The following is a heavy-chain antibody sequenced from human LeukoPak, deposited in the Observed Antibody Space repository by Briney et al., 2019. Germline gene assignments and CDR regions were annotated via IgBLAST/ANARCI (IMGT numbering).Heavy chain of an antibody. CDR1: GFTFSDYG. Sequence: GGSLGLSCAASGFTFSDYGMHWVRQAPGKGPEWVAYIQYDGGSTSYADSVKGRFTISRDNSKNTLSLQMNSLRTEDTAVYYCSRDMGGYQLLKNFDLWGQGTLVTVSS. CDR3: SRDMGGYQLLKNFDL. D-gene: IGHD2-2*01. J-gene: IGHJ4*02. CDR2: IQYDGGST. V-gene: IGHV3-30*02.